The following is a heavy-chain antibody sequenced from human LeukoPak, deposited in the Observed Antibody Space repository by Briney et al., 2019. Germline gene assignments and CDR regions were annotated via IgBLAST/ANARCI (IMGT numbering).Heavy chain of an antibody. Sequence: SETLSLTCTVSGGSISSYYWSWIRQPPGKGLEWIGYIYYSGSTNYNPSLKSRVTISVDASKNQFSLKLSSVTAADTAVYCCARGPYYDILTGYYPFDYWGQGTLVTVSS. D-gene: IGHD3-9*01. CDR2: IYYSGST. CDR1: GGSISSYY. CDR3: ARGPYYDILTGYYPFDY. J-gene: IGHJ4*02. V-gene: IGHV4-59*01.